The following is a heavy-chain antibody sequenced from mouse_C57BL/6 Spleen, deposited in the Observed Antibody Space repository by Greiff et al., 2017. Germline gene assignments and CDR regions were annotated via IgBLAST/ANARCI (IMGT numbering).Heavy chain of an antibody. J-gene: IGHJ4*01. CDR3: ANTGPYYYAMDY. CDR1: GYSITSGYY. CDR2: ISYDGSN. V-gene: IGHV3-6*01. Sequence: EVKLLESGPGLVKPSQSLSLTCSVTGYSITSGYYWNWIRQFPGNKLEWMGYISYDGSNNYNPSLKNRISITRDTSKNQFFLKLNSVTTEDTATYYCANTGPYYYAMDYWGQGTSVTVSS. D-gene: IGHD4-1*01.